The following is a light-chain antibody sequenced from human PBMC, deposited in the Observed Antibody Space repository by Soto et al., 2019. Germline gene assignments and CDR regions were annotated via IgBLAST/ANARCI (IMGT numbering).Light chain of an antibody. Sequence: QSVLTQPPSVSGAPGQRVTISCTGSSSNIGAGYDVHWYQQLPGTAPKLLIYGNSNRPSGVPDRFSGSKSGTSASLAITGLQAEDEADYYCQSYDSSLNGSLFGGGTQLTVL. J-gene: IGLJ2*01. V-gene: IGLV1-40*01. CDR3: QSYDSSLNGSL. CDR1: SSNIGAGYD. CDR2: GNS.